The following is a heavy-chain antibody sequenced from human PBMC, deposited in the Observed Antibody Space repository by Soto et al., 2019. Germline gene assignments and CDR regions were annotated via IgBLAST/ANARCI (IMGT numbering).Heavy chain of an antibody. D-gene: IGHD3-22*01. V-gene: IGHV2-26*01. CDR1: GFSLSNSRMG. CDR3: ARIRDYYDSSGYLIGYGLDV. CDR2: IFSSDEK. Sequence: SGPTLVNPTETLTLTCTVSGFSLSNSRMGVSWIRQPPGKALEWLAHIFSSDEKSYSTSLKRRLTISKDTSKSQVVLTMINVDPVDTATYYCARIRDYYDSSGYLIGYGLDVWGQGTTVTVSS. J-gene: IGHJ6*02.